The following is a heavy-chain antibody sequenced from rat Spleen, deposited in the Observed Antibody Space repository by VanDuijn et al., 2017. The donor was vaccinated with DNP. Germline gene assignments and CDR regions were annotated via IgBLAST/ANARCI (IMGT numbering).Heavy chain of an antibody. D-gene: IGHD2-1*01. J-gene: IGHJ3*01. V-gene: IGHV5-7*01. CDR3: ATQGYGTYHVDWFAY. CDR1: GFTFSDFN. CDR2: IIYDGTVT. Sequence: EVQLVESGGGVVQPGRSLKLSCAASGFTFSDFNMAWVRQGPKKGLEWVATIIYDGTVTYYGDSVRGRFTISRDNAKSILYLQMDSLRPEDTATYYCATQGYGTYHVDWFAYWGQGTLVTVSS.